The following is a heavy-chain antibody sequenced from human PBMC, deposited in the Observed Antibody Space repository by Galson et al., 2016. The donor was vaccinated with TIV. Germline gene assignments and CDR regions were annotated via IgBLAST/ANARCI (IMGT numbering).Heavy chain of an antibody. CDR2: IISIFGTA. D-gene: IGHD3-3*01. J-gene: IGHJ6*02. CDR1: GGTFSSYA. CDR3: ARRSAAITIFGVDYYYGMDV. V-gene: IGHV1-69*13. Sequence: SVKVSCKASGGTFSSYAISWVRQAPGQGLEWMGGIISIFGTANYAQKFQGRVTITADESTSTAYMALSSLRSEDTAVYYCARRSAAITIFGVDYYYGMDVWGQGTTVTVSS.